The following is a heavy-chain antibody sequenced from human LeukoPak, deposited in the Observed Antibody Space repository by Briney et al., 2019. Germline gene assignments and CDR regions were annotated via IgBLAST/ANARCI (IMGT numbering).Heavy chain of an antibody. CDR2: ISSSSSTI. CDR3: ASPYSGYDYNFDY. V-gene: IGHV3-48*01. Sequence: GGSLRLSCAASGFTFSSYSMNWVRQAPGKGLEWVSYISSSSSTIYYADSVKGRFTISRDNSKNTLFLQMSSVRAEDTAVYYCASPYSGYDYNFDYWGQGTLVTVSS. CDR1: GFTFSSYS. J-gene: IGHJ4*02. D-gene: IGHD5-12*01.